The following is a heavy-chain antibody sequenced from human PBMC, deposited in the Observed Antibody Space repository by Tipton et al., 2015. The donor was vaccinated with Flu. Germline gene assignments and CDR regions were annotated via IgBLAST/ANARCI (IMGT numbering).Heavy chain of an antibody. CDR1: GFSFGDYA. D-gene: IGHD3-16*02. J-gene: IGHJ6*02. Sequence: SLRLSCAASGFSFGDYAMEWVRQVPGKGLEWVSHISWNSGSIGYADSVKGRFTISRDNAKRTLYLQMNSLRAEDTALYYCAKEIVYRLSPGGGMDVWGQGTTVTVSS. CDR3: AKEIVYRLSPGGGMDV. CDR2: ISWNSGSI. V-gene: IGHV3-9*01.